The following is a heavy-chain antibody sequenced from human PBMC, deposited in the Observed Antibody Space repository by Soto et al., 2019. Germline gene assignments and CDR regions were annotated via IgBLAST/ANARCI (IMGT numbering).Heavy chain of an antibody. J-gene: IGHJ6*02. D-gene: IGHD3-9*01. Sequence: EEQLLESGGGLVQPGGSLRLSCTASGFTFSLYARSWARHTPGKGLEWVASSSGSGEGTYYADSVKGRCTISKDPYPNSVVLPMNSLRAEDTAEYYCAKGDWLYDNYYGMEVWGQGPSVTVSS. V-gene: IGHV3-23*01. CDR1: GFTFSLYA. CDR3: AKGDWLYDNYYGMEV. CDR2: SSGSGEGT.